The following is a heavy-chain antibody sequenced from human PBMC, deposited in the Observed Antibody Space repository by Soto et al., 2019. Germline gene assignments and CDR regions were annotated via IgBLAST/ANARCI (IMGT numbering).Heavy chain of an antibody. CDR2: ISSSSDYT. CDR3: ARGGVRGTTSRGQVYN. Sequence: QVQVVESGGGLVKPGGSLRLSCAASGFTFSDYYMNWIRQAPGKGLEWVSYISSSSDYTKYADSVKGRFTISRDNAKSSLYLQMNSLRAEDTAVYYCARGGVRGTTSRGQVYNWGQGTLDTVSS. J-gene: IGHJ4*02. D-gene: IGHD1-7*01. V-gene: IGHV3-11*06. CDR1: GFTFSDYY.